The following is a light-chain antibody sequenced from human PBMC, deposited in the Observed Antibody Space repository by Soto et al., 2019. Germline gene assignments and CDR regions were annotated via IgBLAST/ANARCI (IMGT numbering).Light chain of an antibody. CDR3: HTYNSYSLHT. CDR1: QSVSRR. Sequence: DIQMTQSPSTLSASLGDRITITCLASQSVSRRLACYQQKPGKAPKLLIYDASSLESGVPSRFSGRGSGTEFTITISSLQPDDCATYYCHTYNSYSLHTFGQVTKVDIK. CDR2: DAS. J-gene: IGKJ2*01. V-gene: IGKV1-5*01.